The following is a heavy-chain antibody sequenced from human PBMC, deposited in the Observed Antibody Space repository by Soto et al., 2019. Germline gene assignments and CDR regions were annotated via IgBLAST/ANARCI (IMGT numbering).Heavy chain of an antibody. CDR3: ARDRPYDSSGYYYYYGMDV. CDR1: GFTVSSNY. V-gene: IGHV3-53*01. J-gene: IGHJ6*02. CDR2: IYSGGST. Sequence: GGSLRLSCAASGFTVSSNYMSWVRQAPGKGLEWVSVIYSGGSTYYADSVKGRSTISRDNSKNTLYLQMNSLRAEDTAVYYCARDRPYDSSGYYYYYGMDVWGQGTTVTVSS. D-gene: IGHD3-22*01.